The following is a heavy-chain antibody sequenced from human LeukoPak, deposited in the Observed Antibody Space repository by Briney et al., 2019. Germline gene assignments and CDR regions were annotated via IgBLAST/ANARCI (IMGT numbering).Heavy chain of an antibody. CDR1: GFMFTNCV. CDR3: AKGDFDFWTGYPDYYYDGLNV. Sequence: QSGGSLTLSCAASGFMFTNCVMTWVRRAPRKGLEWVSGVSRTGTDTYYGDSVKGRFTISRDDSKNTLYLQMTSLRAEDTALYYCAKGDFDFWTGYPDYYYDGLNVWGQGTTVTVSS. CDR2: VSRTGTDT. J-gene: IGHJ6*01. V-gene: IGHV3-23*01. D-gene: IGHD3/OR15-3a*01.